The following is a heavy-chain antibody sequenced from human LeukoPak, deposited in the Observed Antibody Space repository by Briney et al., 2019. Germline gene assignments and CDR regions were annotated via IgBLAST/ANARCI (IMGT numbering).Heavy chain of an antibody. CDR1: GGSISSGDYY. J-gene: IGHJ4*02. V-gene: IGHV4-30-4*08. D-gene: IGHD1-1*01. CDR3: ASTNWNDIDY. CDR2: IYYSGGT. Sequence: RPSQTLSLTCTVSGGSISSGDYYWSWIRQPPGKGLEWIGYIYYSGGTYYNPSLKSRVTISVDTSKNQFSLKLSSVTAADTVVYYCASTNWNDIDYWGQGTLVTVSS.